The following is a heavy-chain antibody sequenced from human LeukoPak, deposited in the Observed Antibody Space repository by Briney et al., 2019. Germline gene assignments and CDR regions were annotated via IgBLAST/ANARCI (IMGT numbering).Heavy chain of an antibody. J-gene: IGHJ6*02. D-gene: IGHD4-17*01. CDR3: AKAALGRDYGDPTYYYYYGMDV. V-gene: IGHV3-30*18. Sequence: GRSLRLSCAASGFTFSSYGMHWVRQAPGKGLEWVAVILYDGSNKYYADSVKGRFTISRDNSKNTLYLQMNSLRAEDTAVYFCAKAALGRDYGDPTYYYYYGMDVWGQGTTVTVSS. CDR2: ILYDGSNK. CDR1: GFTFSSYG.